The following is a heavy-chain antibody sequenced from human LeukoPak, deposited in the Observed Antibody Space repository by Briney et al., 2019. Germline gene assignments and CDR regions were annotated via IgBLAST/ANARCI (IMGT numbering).Heavy chain of an antibody. CDR3: ATRRGYYYDSSGYYYSD. V-gene: IGHV1-24*01. CDR2: FDPEDGET. J-gene: IGHJ4*02. Sequence: GASVKVSCKVSGYTLTELSMHWVRQAPGKGLEWMGGFDPEDGETIYAQKFRGRVTMTEDTSTDTAYMELSSLRSEDTAVYYCATRRGYYYDSSGYYYSDWGQGTLVTVSS. CDR1: GYTLTELS. D-gene: IGHD3-22*01.